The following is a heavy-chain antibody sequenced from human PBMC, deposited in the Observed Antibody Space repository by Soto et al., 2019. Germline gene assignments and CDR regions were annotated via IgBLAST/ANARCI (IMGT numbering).Heavy chain of an antibody. CDR1: GGSISSYY. D-gene: IGHD4-17*01. J-gene: IGHJ6*03. CDR3: ARDRPRDYHYYYYYMDV. V-gene: IGHV4-59*01. Sequence: SETLSLTCTVSGGSISSYYWSWIRQPPGKGLEWIGYIYYSGSTNSNPSLKSRVTISVDTSKNQLSLKLSSVTAADTAVYYCARDRPRDYHYYYYYMDVWGKGTTVTVSS. CDR2: IYYSGST.